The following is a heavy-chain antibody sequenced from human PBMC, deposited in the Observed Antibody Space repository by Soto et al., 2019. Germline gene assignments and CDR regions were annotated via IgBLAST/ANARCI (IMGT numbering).Heavy chain of an antibody. CDR2: IDTSGPT. V-gene: IGHV4-4*07. J-gene: IGHJ6*02. CDR1: GGSISSYY. D-gene: IGHD3-16*01. Sequence: PSETLSFTCTVPGGSISSYYVSWIRQSAGKGLEWSGRIDTSGPTNYNPPLNSRVTMSVDASKSQFSLNLSSVTASDTAVYYCARGPRGYVYYHGMDVWGQGTTVTVSS. CDR3: ARGPRGYVYYHGMDV.